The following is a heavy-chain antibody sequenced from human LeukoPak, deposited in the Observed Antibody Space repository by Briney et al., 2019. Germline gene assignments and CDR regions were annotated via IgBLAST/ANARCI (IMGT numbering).Heavy chain of an antibody. Sequence: SETLSLTCAVYGGSFSGHYWSWIRQPPGKGLEWIGEINHSGSTNYNPSLKSRVTISVDTSKNQFSLKLSSVTAADTAVYYCARSRGVVPAANDYWGQGTLVTVSS. CDR2: INHSGST. CDR1: GGSFSGHY. CDR3: ARSRGVVPAANDY. V-gene: IGHV4-34*01. D-gene: IGHD2-2*01. J-gene: IGHJ4*02.